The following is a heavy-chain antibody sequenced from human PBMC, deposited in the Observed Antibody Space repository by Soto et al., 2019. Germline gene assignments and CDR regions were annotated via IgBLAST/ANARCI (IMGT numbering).Heavy chain of an antibody. CDR3: AHCRGGVASF. J-gene: IGHJ4*02. CDR1: GFSLNTRDVG. V-gene: IGHV2-5*02. D-gene: IGHD3-16*01. Sequence: QITLNESGPALVKPTQTLTLTCTFSGFSLNTRDVGVGWIRQPPGKALEWLGVVYWDDDKTYSPSLKSRLTIAKDTPKNRVGLRMTKMDPVDTATYYCAHCRGGVASFWGQGTLVTVSS. CDR2: VYWDDDK.